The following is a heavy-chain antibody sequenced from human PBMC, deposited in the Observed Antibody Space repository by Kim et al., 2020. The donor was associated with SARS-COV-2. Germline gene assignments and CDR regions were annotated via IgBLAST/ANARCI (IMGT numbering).Heavy chain of an antibody. V-gene: IGHV3-66*01. D-gene: IGHD1-26*01. CDR3: ARESSQVGFGY. J-gene: IGHJ4*02. Sequence: TYYADSVKGRFTIARDNSKNTLYLQMNSLRAEDTAVYYCARESSQVGFGYWGQGTLVTVSS. CDR2: T.